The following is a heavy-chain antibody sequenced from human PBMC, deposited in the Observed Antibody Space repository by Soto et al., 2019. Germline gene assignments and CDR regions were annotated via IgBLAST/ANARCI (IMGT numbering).Heavy chain of an antibody. Sequence: QVQLVESGGGVVQPGRSLRLSCAASGFTFSSYGMHWVRQVPGKGLEWVAVIWYDGSNKYYADSVKGRFTISRDNSKNTLYLQMNSLRAEDTAVYYCARESCSSTSCYINYYYYGMDVWGQGTTVTVSS. J-gene: IGHJ6*02. CDR2: IWYDGSNK. CDR1: GFTFSSYG. D-gene: IGHD2-2*02. CDR3: ARESCSSTSCYINYYYYGMDV. V-gene: IGHV3-33*01.